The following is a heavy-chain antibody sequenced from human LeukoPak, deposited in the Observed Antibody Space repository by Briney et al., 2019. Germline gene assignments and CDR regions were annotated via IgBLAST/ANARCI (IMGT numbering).Heavy chain of an antibody. CDR1: GFTFSSYG. CDR3: ARGGGYQFYYSGMDV. V-gene: IGHV3-30*02. D-gene: IGHD3-22*01. Sequence: GGSLRLSCAASGFTFSSYGMHWVRQAPGKGLEWLAIIWYDASNKYYVDSVKGRFTISRDNSKNTLYLQINSLRAEDTAVYYCARGGGYQFYYSGMDVWGQGTTVTVSS. CDR2: IWYDASNK. J-gene: IGHJ6*02.